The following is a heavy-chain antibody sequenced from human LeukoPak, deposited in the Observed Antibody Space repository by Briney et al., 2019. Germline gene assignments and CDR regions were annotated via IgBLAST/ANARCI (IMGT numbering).Heavy chain of an antibody. V-gene: IGHV4-4*02. CDR1: GGSISSSNW. CDR2: IYHSGST. Sequence: SGTLSLTCAVSGGSISSSNWWSWVRQPPGKGLEWIGEIYHSGSTNYNPSLKSRVTISVDTSKNQFSLKLTSVTAADTAVYYCARISLTGYAPISGYFDYWGQGTLVTVSS. D-gene: IGHD3-9*01. J-gene: IGHJ4*02. CDR3: ARISLTGYAPISGYFDY.